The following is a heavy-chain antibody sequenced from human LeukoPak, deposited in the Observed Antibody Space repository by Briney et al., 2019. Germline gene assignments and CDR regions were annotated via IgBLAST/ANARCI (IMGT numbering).Heavy chain of an antibody. CDR1: GGSISSSSYC. V-gene: IGHV4-39*01. CDR2: ICYSGST. D-gene: IGHD2-15*01. CDR3: ARSVYIVVEYYFDC. J-gene: IGHJ4*02. Sequence: SETLSLTCTVYGGSISSSSYCWGWIRQPPGKGLEWIGTICYSGSTFYNPSLKSRVTISVDTSKNQFSLRLSSVTAADTAVYYCARSVYIVVEYYFDCWGQGALVTVSS.